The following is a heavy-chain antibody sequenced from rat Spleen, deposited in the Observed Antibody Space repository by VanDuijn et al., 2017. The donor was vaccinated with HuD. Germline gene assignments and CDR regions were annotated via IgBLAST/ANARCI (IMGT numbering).Heavy chain of an antibody. V-gene: IGHV5-20*01. D-gene: IGHD1-11*01. J-gene: IGHJ2*01. CDR3: TTARYEGGFDY. CDR2: INYDGGST. CDR1: GFTFNDYY. Sequence: EVQLVESGGGLVQPGRSLKLSCAASGFTFNDYYMAWVRQAPTTGLEWVASINYDGGSTYYRDSVKGRFTISRDNAKSSLYLQMDSLRSEDTATYYCTTARYEGGFDYWGQGVMVTVSS.